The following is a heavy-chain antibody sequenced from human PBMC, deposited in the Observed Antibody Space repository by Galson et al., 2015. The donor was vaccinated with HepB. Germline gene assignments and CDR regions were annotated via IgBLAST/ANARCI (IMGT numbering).Heavy chain of an antibody. CDR2: ISYDGSNK. D-gene: IGHD3/OR15-3a*01. Sequence: SLRLSCAASGFTFSSYGMHWVRQAPGKGLEWVAVISYDGSNKYYADSVKGRFTISRDNSKNTLYLQMNSLRAEDTAVYYCAKEGADYYFDYWGQGTLVTVSS. CDR3: AKEGADYYFDY. V-gene: IGHV3-30*18. J-gene: IGHJ4*02. CDR1: GFTFSSYG.